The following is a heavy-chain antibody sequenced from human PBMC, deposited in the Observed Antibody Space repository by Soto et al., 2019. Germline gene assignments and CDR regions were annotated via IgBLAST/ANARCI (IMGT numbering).Heavy chain of an antibody. CDR1: GATFSGYA. CDR2: IVPIFETL. Sequence: QVQLVQSGAEVKKPGSSVKVSCKASGATFSGYAINWVRQAPGQGLEWLGRIVPIFETLNYAERFQGRVAITADESTTQVYMEVAKLTKEGQAVYYCVVMGNVAVGKPRSFDYLGQGTQVTVSS. V-gene: IGHV1-69*18. CDR3: VVMGNVAVGKPRSFDY. J-gene: IGHJ4*02. D-gene: IGHD6-19*01.